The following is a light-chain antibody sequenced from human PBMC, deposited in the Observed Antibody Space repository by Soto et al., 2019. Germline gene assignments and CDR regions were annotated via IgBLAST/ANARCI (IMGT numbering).Light chain of an antibody. V-gene: IGLV1-40*01. J-gene: IGLJ3*02. Sequence: QSVLTQPPSVSGAPGQRVTISCTGSSSNIGAGYNVHWYQQPPGTAPKLLIYGNSNRPSGVPDRFSGSKSGTSASLAITGLQAEDEADYYCQPYDSSLSGWVFGGGTKVTVL. CDR2: GNS. CDR1: SSNIGAGYN. CDR3: QPYDSSLSGWV.